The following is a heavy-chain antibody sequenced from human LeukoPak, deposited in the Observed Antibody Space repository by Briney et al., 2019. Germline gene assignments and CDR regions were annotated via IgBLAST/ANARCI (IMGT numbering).Heavy chain of an antibody. D-gene: IGHD4/OR15-4a*01. V-gene: IGHV1-2*02. Sequence: ASVKVSCKTSGYTFTGNYLHWVRLAPGQGLEWMGWINPNSGGTNYAQKFQGRVTMTRDTSISTAYMELSRLSSVDTALYYCARGAYYGMDVWGPGTTVSVSS. CDR2: INPNSGGT. J-gene: IGHJ6*02. CDR1: GYTFTGNY. CDR3: ARGAYYGMDV.